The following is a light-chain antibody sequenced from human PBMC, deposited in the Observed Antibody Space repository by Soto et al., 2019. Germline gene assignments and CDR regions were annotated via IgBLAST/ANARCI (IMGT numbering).Light chain of an antibody. J-gene: IGLJ2*01. Sequence: QSVLTQPPSVSGAPGQRVTISCTGSSSNIGAGYDVHWYQQLPGTAPKLLIYGNSNRPSGVPDRFSGSKSGTSASLAITGLQAVDEADYYCQSYDSSLHVVFGGGTQLTVL. CDR2: GNS. CDR3: QSYDSSLHVV. V-gene: IGLV1-40*01. CDR1: SSNIGAGYD.